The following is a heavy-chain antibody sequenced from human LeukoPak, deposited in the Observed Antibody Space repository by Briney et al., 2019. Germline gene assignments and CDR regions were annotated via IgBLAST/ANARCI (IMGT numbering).Heavy chain of an antibody. Sequence: GAPVKVSCKASGYTFTGYYMHWVRQAPGQGLEWMGRINPNSGGASYAQKFQGRVTMTRDTSNSTAYMELSRLRSDDAAVYYCARGSSSSWSHFDYWGQGTLVTVSS. V-gene: IGHV1-2*06. J-gene: IGHJ4*02. D-gene: IGHD6-13*01. CDR1: GYTFTGYY. CDR3: ARGSSSSWSHFDY. CDR2: INPNSGGA.